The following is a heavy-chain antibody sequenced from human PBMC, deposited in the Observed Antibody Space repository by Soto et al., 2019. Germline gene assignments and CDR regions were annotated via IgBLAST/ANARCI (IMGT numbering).Heavy chain of an antibody. V-gene: IGHV1-8*01. J-gene: IGHJ4*02. CDR3: ARGDSGYYLAIDH. CDR2: MNPNSGNT. D-gene: IGHD5-12*01. Sequence: QVQLVQSGAEVKKPGASVKVSCKASGYTFTSYDINWVRQATGQGLEWMGWMNPNSGNTAYAQKFQGRVTMTRNTSMSTAFMELSSLTSEDTAVYYCARGDSGYYLAIDHWGQGTLVTVSS. CDR1: GYTFTSYD.